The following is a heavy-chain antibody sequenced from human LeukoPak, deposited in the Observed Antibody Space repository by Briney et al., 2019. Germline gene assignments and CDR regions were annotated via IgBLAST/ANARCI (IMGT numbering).Heavy chain of an antibody. CDR3: ARGPSEYGGNSEMVY. CDR2: IIPIFGTA. V-gene: IGHV1-69*13. D-gene: IGHD4-23*01. J-gene: IGHJ4*02. Sequence: ASVKVSCKASGGTFSSYAISWVRQAPGQGLEWMGGIIPIFGTANYAQKFQGRVTITADESTSTAYMELSSLRSEDTAVYYCARGPSEYGGNSEMVYWGQGTLVTVSS. CDR1: GGTFSSYA.